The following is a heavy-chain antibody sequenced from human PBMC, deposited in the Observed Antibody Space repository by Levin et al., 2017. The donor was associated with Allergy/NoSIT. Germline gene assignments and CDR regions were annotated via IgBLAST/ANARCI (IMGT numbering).Heavy chain of an antibody. J-gene: IGHJ3*02. V-gene: IGHV5-51*01. CDR3: ASSPYNIVEGFDI. Sequence: GESLKISCKGSGYSFTSYWIGWVRQMPGKGLEWMGIIYPGDSDTRYSPSFQGQVTISADKSISTAYLQWSSLKASDTAMYYCASSPYNIVEGFDIWGQGTMVTVSS. CDR2: IYPGDSDT. CDR1: GYSFTSYW. D-gene: IGHD3-16*02.